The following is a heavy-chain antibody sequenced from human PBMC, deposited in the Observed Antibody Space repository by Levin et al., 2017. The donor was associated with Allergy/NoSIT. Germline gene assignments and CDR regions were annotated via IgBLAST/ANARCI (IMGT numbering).Heavy chain of an antibody. D-gene: IGHD3-9*01. CDR2: IYYSGTT. CDR1: GGSISSYY. J-gene: IGHJ4*02. CDR3: AASQLRYFDWLHNFDY. V-gene: IGHV4-59*01. Sequence: PSETLSLTCTVSGGSISSYYWSWIRQPPGKGLEYIGYIYYSGTTNYNPSLKSRVTISVDTSNNQFSLRLSSVTAADTAVYYCAASQLRYFDWLHNFDYWGQGTLVTVSS.